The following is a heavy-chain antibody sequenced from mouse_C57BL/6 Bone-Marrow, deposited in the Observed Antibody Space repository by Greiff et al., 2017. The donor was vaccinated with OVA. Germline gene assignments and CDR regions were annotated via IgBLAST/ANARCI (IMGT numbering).Heavy chain of an antibody. Sequence: QVQLQQPGAELVKPGASVKLSCKASGYTFTSYWMQWVKQRPGQGLEWIGEIDPSDSYTNYNQKFKGKATLTVDTSSSTAYMQLSSLTSEDSAVYYCARLDPLGSRGRYFDVWGTGTTVTVSS. CDR2: IDPSDSYT. CDR1: GYTFTSYW. CDR3: ARLDPLGSRGRYFDV. J-gene: IGHJ1*03. V-gene: IGHV1-50*01. D-gene: IGHD4-1*01.